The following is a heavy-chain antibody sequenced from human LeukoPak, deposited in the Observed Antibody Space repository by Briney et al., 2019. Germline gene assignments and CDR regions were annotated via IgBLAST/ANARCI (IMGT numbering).Heavy chain of an antibody. D-gene: IGHD4-23*01. Sequence: PSQTLSLTCTVSGGSISSGSYYWSWIRQPAGKGLEWIGRIYTSGSTNYNPSLKSRVTISVDTSKNQFSLKLSSVTAADTAVYYCARDKWELPLRYWFDPWGQGTLVTVSS. CDR3: ARDKWELPLRYWFDP. CDR1: GGSISSGSYY. V-gene: IGHV4-61*02. CDR2: IYTSGST. J-gene: IGHJ5*02.